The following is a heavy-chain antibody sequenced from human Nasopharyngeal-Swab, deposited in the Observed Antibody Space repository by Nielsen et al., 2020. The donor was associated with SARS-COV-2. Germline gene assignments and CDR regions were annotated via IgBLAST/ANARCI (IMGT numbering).Heavy chain of an antibody. Sequence: GESLKISCAASGFTFSDYYMSWIRQAPGKGLEWVSYISSSGSTIYSADSVKGRFTISRDNAKNSLYLQMNSLRAEDTAVYYCARHPLGITIFGVVITNNWFDPWGQGTLVTVSS. V-gene: IGHV3-11*04. D-gene: IGHD3-3*01. CDR2: ISSSGSTI. CDR3: ARHPLGITIFGVVITNNWFDP. CDR1: GFTFSDYY. J-gene: IGHJ5*02.